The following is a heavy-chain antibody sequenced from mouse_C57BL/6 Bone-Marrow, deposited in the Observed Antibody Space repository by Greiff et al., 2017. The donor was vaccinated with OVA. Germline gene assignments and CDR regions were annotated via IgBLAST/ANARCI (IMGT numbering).Heavy chain of an antibody. D-gene: IGHD2-3*01. J-gene: IGHJ3*01. CDR1: GFTFSSYA. V-gene: IGHV5-4*01. CDR3: ARGWLLRAY. Sequence: VQLKESGGGLVKPGGSLKLSCAASGFTFSSYAMSWVRQTPEKRLEWVATISDGGSYTYYPDNVKGRFTISRDNAKNNLYLQMSHLKSEDTAMYYCARGWLLRAYWGQGTLVTVSA. CDR2: ISDGGSYT.